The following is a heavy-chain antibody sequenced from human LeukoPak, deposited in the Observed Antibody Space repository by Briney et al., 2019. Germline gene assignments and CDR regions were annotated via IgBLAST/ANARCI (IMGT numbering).Heavy chain of an antibody. CDR1: GGSISSSNW. V-gene: IGHV4-4*02. CDR2: IYHSGST. J-gene: IGHJ4*02. CDR3: ARVAPYYYGSGSYRLDY. Sequence: SETLSLTCAVSGGSISSSNWWSWVRQPPGKGLEWIGEIYHSGSTNYNPSLKSRVTISVDKSKNQFSLKLSSVTAADTAVYYCARVAPYYYGSGSYRLDYWGQGTLVTVSS. D-gene: IGHD3-10*01.